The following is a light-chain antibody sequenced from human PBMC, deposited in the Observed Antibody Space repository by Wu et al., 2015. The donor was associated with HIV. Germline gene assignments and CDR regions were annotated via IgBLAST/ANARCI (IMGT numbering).Light chain of an antibody. CDR2: GPS. CDR3: QQRSNWPPLT. Sequence: EIVMTQSPATLSVSPGERASLSCRASQSVGSNFAWYQQKPGQAPRLLIYGPSTRATGIPARFSGSGSGTDFTLTISSLEPEDFAVYYCQQRSNWPPLTFGGGTKVEIK. CDR1: QSVGSN. V-gene: IGKV3-15*01. J-gene: IGKJ4*01.